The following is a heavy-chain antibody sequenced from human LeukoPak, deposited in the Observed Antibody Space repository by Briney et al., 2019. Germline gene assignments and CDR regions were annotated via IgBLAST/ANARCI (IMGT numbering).Heavy chain of an antibody. CDR1: GYTFTGYY. Sequence: GASVKVSCKASGYTFTGYYMHWVRQAPGQGLEWMGWINPNSGGTNYAQKFQGRVTMTRDTSISTAYMELSRLRSDDTAVYYCARVGTGIAARFRFGYWGQGTLVTVSS. D-gene: IGHD6-6*01. CDR2: INPNSGGT. J-gene: IGHJ4*02. V-gene: IGHV1-2*02. CDR3: ARVGTGIAARFRFGY.